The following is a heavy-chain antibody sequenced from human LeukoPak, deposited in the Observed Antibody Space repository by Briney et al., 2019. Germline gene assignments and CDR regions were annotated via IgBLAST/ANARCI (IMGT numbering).Heavy chain of an antibody. D-gene: IGHD3-10*01. V-gene: IGHV3-7*05. J-gene: IGHJ4*02. CDR1: RGFFSGYY. CDR3: AKERGNYFDY. Sequence: ETLSLTCAVYRGFFSGYYWSWIRQPPGKGLEWVANINQDGSEKYYVDSVKGRFTTSRDNAKNSLDLQMSGLRAEDTAVYYCAKERGNYFDYWGQGTLVTVSS. CDR2: INQDGSEK.